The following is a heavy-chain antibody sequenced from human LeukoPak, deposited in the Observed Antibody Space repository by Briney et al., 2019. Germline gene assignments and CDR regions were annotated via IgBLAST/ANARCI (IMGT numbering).Heavy chain of an antibody. Sequence: SETLSLTCTVSGGSISSGASYWSWIRQHPEKGLGWIGYIYYTGSTSYNPSLKSRLTISFDTPKNQFSLKLNSVTAADTAVYYGAGGGTVLRYYRGGDAFDIWGQGTMVTVSS. CDR1: GGSISSGASY. CDR2: IYYTGST. D-gene: IGHD4-17*01. V-gene: IGHV4-31*03. CDR3: AGGGTVLRYYRGGDAFDI. J-gene: IGHJ3*02.